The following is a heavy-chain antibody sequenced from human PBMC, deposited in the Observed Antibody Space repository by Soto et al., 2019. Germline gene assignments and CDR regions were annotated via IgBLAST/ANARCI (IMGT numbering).Heavy chain of an antibody. V-gene: IGHV3-30*18. CDR1: GFTFSSYG. J-gene: IGHJ4*02. CDR3: AKDRYSSGSDFDY. CDR2: ISYDGSNK. D-gene: IGHD3-22*01. Sequence: QVPLVESGGGVVQPGRSLRLSCAASGFTFSSYGMHWVRQAPGKGLEWVAVISYDGSNKYYADSVKGRFTISRDNSKNTLYLQMNSLRAEDTAVYYCAKDRYSSGSDFDYWGQGTLVTVSS.